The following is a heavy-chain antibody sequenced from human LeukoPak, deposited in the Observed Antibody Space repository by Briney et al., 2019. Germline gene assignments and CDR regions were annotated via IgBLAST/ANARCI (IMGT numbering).Heavy chain of an antibody. CDR3: ARSAKFGYSSGWYPFDY. J-gene: IGHJ4*02. V-gene: IGHV5-51*01. CDR1: GYSFTSYW. Sequence: GESLKISCKGSGYSFTSYWIGWVRQMPGKGLEWMGIIYPGDSDTRYSPSFQGQGTISADKSISTAYLQWSSLKASDTAMYYCARSAKFGYSSGWYPFDYWGQGTLVTVSS. D-gene: IGHD6-19*01. CDR2: IYPGDSDT.